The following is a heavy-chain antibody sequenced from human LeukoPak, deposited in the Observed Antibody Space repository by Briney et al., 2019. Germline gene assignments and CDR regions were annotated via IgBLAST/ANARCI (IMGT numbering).Heavy chain of an antibody. CDR1: GGSISRNY. J-gene: IGHJ4*02. V-gene: IGHV4-59*01. D-gene: IGHD6-13*01. CDR2: LYYSGST. CDR3: ARTAADLRIDY. Sequence: SETLSLTCTVSGGSISRNYWSWIRQPPGKGLEWIGYLYYSGSTNYNPSLKSRVTISVDTSKNQFSLKLSSVTAADTAVYYCARTAADLRIDYWGQGTLVTVSS.